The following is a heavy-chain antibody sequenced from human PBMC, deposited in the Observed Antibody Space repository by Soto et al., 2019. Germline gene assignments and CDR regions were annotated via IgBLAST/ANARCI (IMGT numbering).Heavy chain of an antibody. CDR2: ISYDGSNK. D-gene: IGHD6-13*01. V-gene: IGHV3-30-3*01. Sequence: QVQLVESGGGVVQPGRSLRLSCAASRFTFSSYAMHWVRQAPGKGLEWVAVISYDGSNKYYADSVKGRFTISRDNSKNTLYLQMNSLRAEDTAVYYCARGIAAAGRGGDYFDYWGQGTLVTVSS. CDR1: RFTFSSYA. CDR3: ARGIAAAGRGGDYFDY. J-gene: IGHJ4*02.